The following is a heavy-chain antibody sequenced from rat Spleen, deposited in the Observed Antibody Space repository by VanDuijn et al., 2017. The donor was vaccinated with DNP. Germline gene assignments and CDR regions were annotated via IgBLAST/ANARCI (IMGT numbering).Heavy chain of an antibody. J-gene: IGHJ2*01. D-gene: IGHD1-12*01. Sequence: EVKLVESGGGLVQPGRSLKLSCAASGFNFNDYWMGWVRQAPGKGLEWIGEIDKDSSPKKYNPSLKDKFTISRDNAQNTLYLQMDSLRSDDTATYYCSTLNYYASLSGYFDYWGQGVMVTVSS. CDR1: GFNFNDYW. CDR3: STLNYYASLSGYFDY. CDR2: IDKDSSPK. V-gene: IGHV4-2*01.